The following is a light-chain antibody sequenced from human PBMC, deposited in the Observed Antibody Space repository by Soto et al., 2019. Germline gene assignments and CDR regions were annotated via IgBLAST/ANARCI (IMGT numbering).Light chain of an antibody. CDR1: QSISSW. J-gene: IGKJ1*01. Sequence: DIQMTQSPSTLSASVGDRVTITCRASQSISSWLAWYQQKPGKAPKLLIYDASSLESGVPSRFSGSGSGTEFTLTISSLQPDDFATYYCQHYNNHSPGTFGQGTKVEIK. V-gene: IGKV1-5*01. CDR3: QHYNNHSPGT. CDR2: DAS.